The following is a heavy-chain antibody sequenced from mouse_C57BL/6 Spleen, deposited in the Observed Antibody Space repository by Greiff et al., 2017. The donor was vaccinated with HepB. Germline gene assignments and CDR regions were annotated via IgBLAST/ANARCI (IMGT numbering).Heavy chain of an antibody. D-gene: IGHD1-1*01. J-gene: IGHJ4*01. CDR1: GYTFTSYW. V-gene: IGHV1-50*01. CDR2: IDPSDSYT. Sequence: QVQLQQPGAELVKPGASVKLSCKASGYTFTSYWMQWVKQRPGQGLEWIGEIDPSDSYTNYNQKFKGKATLTVDTSSSTAYMQLSSLTSEDSAVYYCARGKGGSSYGPAMDYWGQGTSVTVSS. CDR3: ARGKGGSSYGPAMDY.